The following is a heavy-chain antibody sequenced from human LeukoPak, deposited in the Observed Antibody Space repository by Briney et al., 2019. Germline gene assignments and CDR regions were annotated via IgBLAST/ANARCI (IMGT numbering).Heavy chain of an antibody. Sequence: SETLSLTCTVSGGSISSYYWSWIRQPPGKGLEWIGYMYYSGSTNYNPSLKSRVTISIDTSKNQFSLKLSSVTAADTAVYYCASSHMLQYCSRSTCGRDFDYGGQGTLVTVSS. J-gene: IGHJ4*02. V-gene: IGHV4-59*01. CDR3: ASSHMLQYCSRSTCGRDFDY. D-gene: IGHD2-2*01. CDR1: GGSISSYY. CDR2: MYYSGST.